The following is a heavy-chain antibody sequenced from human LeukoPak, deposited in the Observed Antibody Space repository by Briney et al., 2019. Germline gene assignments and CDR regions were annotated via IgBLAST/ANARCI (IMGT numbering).Heavy chain of an antibody. Sequence: ASVKVSCKASGGTFSSYAISWVRQAPGQGLEWMGGIIPIFGTASYAQKFQGRVTITADESTSTAYMELSSLRSEDTAVYYCARNGDSSSWYHEFDPWGQGTLVTVSS. J-gene: IGHJ5*02. CDR3: ARNGDSSSWYHEFDP. CDR2: IIPIFGTA. D-gene: IGHD6-13*01. V-gene: IGHV1-69*13. CDR1: GGTFSSYA.